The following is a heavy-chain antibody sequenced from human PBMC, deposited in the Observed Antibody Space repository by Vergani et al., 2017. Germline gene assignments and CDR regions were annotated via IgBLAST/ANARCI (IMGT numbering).Heavy chain of an antibody. V-gene: IGHV3-30*02. CDR2: IQFDGSNQ. J-gene: IGHJ4*02. Sequence: QVQLVESGGGVVQPGESLRLSCAASGFHFDQYDMQWIRQGPGKGLEFVAFIQFDGSNQYYADSVKGRFTLSRDFSKNTLYLQMNSLRTDDTATYYCAKHFRGWGIDYWGQGTQVIVSS. CDR1: GFHFDQYD. CDR3: AKHFRGWGIDY. D-gene: IGHD3-16*01.